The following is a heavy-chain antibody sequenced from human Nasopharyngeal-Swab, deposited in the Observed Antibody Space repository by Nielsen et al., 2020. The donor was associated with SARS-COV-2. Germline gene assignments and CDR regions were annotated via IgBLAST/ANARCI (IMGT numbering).Heavy chain of an antibody. CDR3: AKDHALTKVTNRWFDR. J-gene: IGHJ5*02. CDR2: ISTSGGRT. CDR1: GGSISSYY. V-gene: IGHV3-23*01. Sequence: ETLSLTCTVSGGSISSYYWSWIRLPPGKGLEWVSGISTSGGRTYYADSVKGRFTISRDNSKNTLYLQMNSLRAEDTAVYYCAKDHALTKVTNRWFDRWGQGTLVTVSS. D-gene: IGHD4-17*01.